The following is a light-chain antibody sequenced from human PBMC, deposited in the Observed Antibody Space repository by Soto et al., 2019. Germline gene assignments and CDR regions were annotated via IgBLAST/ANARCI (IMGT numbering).Light chain of an antibody. J-gene: IGLJ3*02. CDR2: EDN. V-gene: IGLV1-51*01. CDR1: NSNIGTNY. CDR3: GTWDGSPNTVV. Sequence: QSVLMQTPSVSAAPGQKVTISCSGSNSNIGTNYVSWYQQLPGTAPKLLIYEDNKRPSGIPDRFSGSKSGTSSTLAITGLQTGDEAVYYCGTWDGSPNTVVFGGGTKVTVL.